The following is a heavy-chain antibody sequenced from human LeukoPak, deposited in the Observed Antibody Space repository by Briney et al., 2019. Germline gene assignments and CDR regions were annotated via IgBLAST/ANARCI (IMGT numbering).Heavy chain of an antibody. CDR3: ARDRYGDGFAHLDY. D-gene: IGHD5-24*01. J-gene: IGHJ4*02. CDR2: INPNSGGT. CDR1: GYTFTGYY. V-gene: IGHV1-2*02. Sequence: ASVKVSCKASGYTFTGYYMHWVRQAPGQGLEWMGWINPNSGGTNYAQKFQGRVTMTRDTSISTAYMELSRLTSDDTAVYYCARDRYGDGFAHLDYWGQGALVTVSS.